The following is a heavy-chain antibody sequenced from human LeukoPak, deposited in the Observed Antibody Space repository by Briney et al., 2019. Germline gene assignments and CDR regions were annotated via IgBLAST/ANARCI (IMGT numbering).Heavy chain of an antibody. Sequence: ASVKVSCKASGYTFTSYYMHWVRQAPGQGLEWMGWISAYNGNTNYAQKLQGRVTMTTDTSTSTAYMELRSLRSDDTAVYYCARIPLAAAGTFWFDPWGQGTLVTVSS. CDR1: GYTFTSYY. CDR3: ARIPLAAAGTFWFDP. V-gene: IGHV1-18*04. D-gene: IGHD6-13*01. J-gene: IGHJ5*02. CDR2: ISAYNGNT.